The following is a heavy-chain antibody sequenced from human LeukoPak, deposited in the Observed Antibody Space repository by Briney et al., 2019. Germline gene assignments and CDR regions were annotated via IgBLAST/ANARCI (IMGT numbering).Heavy chain of an antibody. Sequence: SQTLSLTCAISGDSVSSNSAAWNWIRQSPSRGLEWLGRTYYRSKWYNDYAVSVKSRITINPDTSKNQFSLQLNSVTPEDTAVYYCARGSERLQNNWNYAGYYYGMDVWGQGTTVTVSS. CDR3: ARGSERLQNNWNYAGYYYGMDV. CDR2: TYYRSKWYN. V-gene: IGHV6-1*01. J-gene: IGHJ6*02. CDR1: GDSVSSNSAA. D-gene: IGHD1-7*01.